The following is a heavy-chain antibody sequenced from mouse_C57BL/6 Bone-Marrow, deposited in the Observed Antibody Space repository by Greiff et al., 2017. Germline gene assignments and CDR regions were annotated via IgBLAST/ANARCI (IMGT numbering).Heavy chain of an antibody. J-gene: IGHJ3*01. Sequence: QVQLQQPGAELVKPGASVKLSCKASGYTFTSYWMQWVKQRPGQGLEWIGEIDPSDSYTNYNQKFKGKSTLTVDTSSSTAYMQLSSLTSVDSAVYYCAREGYYGSSTGAYWGQGTLVTVSA. CDR2: IDPSDSYT. CDR1: GYTFTSYW. V-gene: IGHV1-50*01. D-gene: IGHD1-1*01. CDR3: AREGYYGSSTGAY.